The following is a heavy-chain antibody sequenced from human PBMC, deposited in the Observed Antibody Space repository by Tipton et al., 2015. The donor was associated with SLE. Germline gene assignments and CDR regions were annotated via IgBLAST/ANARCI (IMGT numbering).Heavy chain of an antibody. D-gene: IGHD5-12*01. J-gene: IGHJ3*01. V-gene: IGHV3-64*01. CDR2: INSYGGST. Sequence: SLRLSCAASGFTFSSYGMHWVRQAPGKGLEWVAVINSYGGSTYYANSVKGRFTISRDNSKNTLDLQMGGLRAEDMAVYYCASTPYSGHADGAFDVWGQGTTVSVSS. CDR1: GFTFSSYG. CDR3: ASTPYSGHADGAFDV.